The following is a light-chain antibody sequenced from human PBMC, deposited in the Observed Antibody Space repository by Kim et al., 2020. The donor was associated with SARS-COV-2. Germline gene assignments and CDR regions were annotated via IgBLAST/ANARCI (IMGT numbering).Light chain of an antibody. CDR1: SSDVGGYKY. V-gene: IGLV2-11*01. CDR2: DVS. CDR3: CSYAGSYTHYV. Sequence: QSAPTQARSASGSPGQSVTISCTGTSSDVGGYKYVSWYQQHPGKAPKLMIYDVSKRPSGVPDRFSGSKSGNTASLTISGLQAEDEADYYCCSYAGSYTHYVFGTGTKVTVL. J-gene: IGLJ1*01.